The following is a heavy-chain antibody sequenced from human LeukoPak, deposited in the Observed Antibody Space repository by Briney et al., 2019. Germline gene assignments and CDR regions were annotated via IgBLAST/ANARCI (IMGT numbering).Heavy chain of an antibody. CDR1: GGSFSGYY. D-gene: IGHD3-22*01. CDR3: ASGSGYYYEDGDWFDP. J-gene: IGHJ5*02. Sequence: SETLSLTCAVYGGSFSGYYWSWIRQPPGKGLEWIGEINHSGSTNYNPSLKSRVTISVDTSKNQFSLKLSSVTAADTAVYYCASGSGYYYEDGDWFDPWGQGTLVTVSS. CDR2: INHSGST. V-gene: IGHV4-34*01.